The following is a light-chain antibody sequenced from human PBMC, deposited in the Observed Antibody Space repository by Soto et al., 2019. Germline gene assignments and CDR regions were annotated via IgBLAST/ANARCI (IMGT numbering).Light chain of an antibody. CDR2: RAS. Sequence: DIQMTQSPSTLSASVGDRVIITCRASQSISNRLAWYQQSPGKAPKLLIYRASSLESGVPSRFSGSGSGTEFTLTISLLQPDAVAIYYCQKNRGAPVFGQGTKVEIK. CDR3: QKNRGAPV. CDR1: QSISNR. V-gene: IGKV1-5*03. J-gene: IGKJ1*01.